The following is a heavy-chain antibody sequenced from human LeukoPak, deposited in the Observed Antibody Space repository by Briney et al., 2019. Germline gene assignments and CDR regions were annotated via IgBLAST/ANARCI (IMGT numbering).Heavy chain of an antibody. CDR3: ARGDLGYCSSTSCPPFDY. D-gene: IGHD2-2*01. CDR2: ISSSSSTT. Sequence: GGSLRLSCAASGFTFSSYSMNWVRQAPGKGLEWVSYISSSSSTTYYADSVKGRFTISRDNAKNSLYLQMNSLRAEDTAVYYCARGDLGYCSSTSCPPFDYWGQGTLVTVSS. V-gene: IGHV3-48*01. CDR1: GFTFSSYS. J-gene: IGHJ4*02.